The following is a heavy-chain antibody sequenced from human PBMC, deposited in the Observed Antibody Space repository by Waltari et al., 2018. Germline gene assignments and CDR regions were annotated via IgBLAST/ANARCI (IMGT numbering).Heavy chain of an antibody. D-gene: IGHD3-10*01. V-gene: IGHV4-34*01. J-gene: IGHJ6*02. Sequence: QVQLQQWGAGLLTPSETLSLTCAVYGGSFSGYYWSWIRQPPGKGRAWIGEINHSGSNNDNPSIKSRVTISVDTSKNKFSRKLSSVTAADTAVYYCARGRGSGSYSPDYYYYGMDDWGQGTTVTVSS. CDR3: ARGRGSGSYSPDYYYYGMDD. CDR1: GGSFSGYY. CDR2: INHSGSN.